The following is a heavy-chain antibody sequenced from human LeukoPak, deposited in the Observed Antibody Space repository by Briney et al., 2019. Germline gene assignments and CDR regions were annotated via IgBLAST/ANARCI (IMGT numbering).Heavy chain of an antibody. D-gene: IGHD1-1*01. V-gene: IGHV3-74*01. CDR1: GFTFSSYW. CDR3: AKDQSSLERRDY. CDR2: INSDGSST. J-gene: IGHJ4*02. Sequence: GGSLRLSCAASGFTFSSYWMHWVRQAPGKGLVWVSRINSDGSSTSYADSVKGRFTISRDNAKNTLYLQMNSLRAEDTAVYYCAKDQSSLERRDYWGQGTLVTVSS.